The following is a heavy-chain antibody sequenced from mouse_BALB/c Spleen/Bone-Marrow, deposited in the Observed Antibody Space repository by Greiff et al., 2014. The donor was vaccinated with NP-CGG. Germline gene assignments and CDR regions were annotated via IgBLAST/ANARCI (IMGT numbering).Heavy chain of an antibody. V-gene: IGHV14-3*02. CDR2: IDPANGNT. Sequence: EVQLVESGAELVKPGASVKLSCTASGFNIKDTYMHWVKQRPEQGLEWIGRIDPANGNTKYDPKFQGKATITADTSSNTAYLQLSSLTSEDTAVYYCASNYYGSSYGFAYWGQGTLVTVSA. D-gene: IGHD1-1*01. CDR1: GFNIKDTY. CDR3: ASNYYGSSYGFAY. J-gene: IGHJ3*01.